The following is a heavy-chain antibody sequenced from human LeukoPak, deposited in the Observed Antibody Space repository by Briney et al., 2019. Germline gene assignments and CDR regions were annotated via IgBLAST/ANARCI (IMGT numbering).Heavy chain of an antibody. CDR3: ASLYCSRGSCAFDV. D-gene: IGHD2-15*01. CDR2: IYSGGST. Sequence: GGSLRLSCAASGFTVSSNYMSWVRQAPGKGLEWVSIIYSGGSTYYADSVEGRFTISKDNSKNTVFLQMNSLTAEDTALYYCASLYCSRGSCAFDVWGQGTLVTVSS. CDR1: GFTVSSNY. V-gene: IGHV3-66*01. J-gene: IGHJ5*02.